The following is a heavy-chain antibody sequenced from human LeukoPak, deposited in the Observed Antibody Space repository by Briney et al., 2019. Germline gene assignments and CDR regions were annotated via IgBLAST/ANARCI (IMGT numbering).Heavy chain of an antibody. CDR3: ARSYYDSSGYLDY. J-gene: IGHJ4*02. V-gene: IGHV1-69*13. D-gene: IGHD3-22*01. CDR1: GGTFSSYA. CDR2: IIPIFGTA. Sequence: ASVKVSCKASGGTFSSYAISWVRQAPGQGLEWMGGIIPIFGTANYAQKFQGRVAITADESTSTAYMELSSLRSEDTAVYYCARSYYDSSGYLDYWGQGTLVTVSS.